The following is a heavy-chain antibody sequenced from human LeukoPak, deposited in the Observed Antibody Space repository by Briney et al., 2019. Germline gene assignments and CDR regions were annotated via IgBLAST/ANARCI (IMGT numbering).Heavy chain of an antibody. CDR3: ARGIVATMAFDY. V-gene: IGHV4-34*01. CDR1: GGSFSGYY. CDR2: INHSGST. J-gene: IGHJ4*02. D-gene: IGHD5-12*01. Sequence: PSETLSLTCAVNGGSFSGYYWSWIRQPPGKGLEWIGEINHSGSTNYNPSLKSRVTISVDTSKNQFSLKLSSVTAADTAVYYCARGIVATMAFDYWGQGTLVTVSS.